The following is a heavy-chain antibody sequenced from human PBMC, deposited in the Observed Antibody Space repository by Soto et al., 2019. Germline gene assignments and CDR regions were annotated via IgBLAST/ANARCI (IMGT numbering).Heavy chain of an antibody. V-gene: IGHV4-59*01. CDR3: ARAIPYSSSVIDY. CDR2: IYYSGST. D-gene: IGHD6-6*01. CDR1: GGSISSYY. J-gene: IGHJ4*02. Sequence: PSETLSLTCTVSGGSISSYYWSWIRQPPGKGLEWIGYIYYSGSTNYNPSLKSRVTISVDTSKNRFSLKLSSVTAADTAVYYCARAIPYSSSVIDYWGQGTLVTVSS.